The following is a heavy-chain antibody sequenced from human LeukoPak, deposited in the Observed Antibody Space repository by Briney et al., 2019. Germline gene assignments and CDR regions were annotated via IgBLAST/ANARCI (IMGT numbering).Heavy chain of an antibody. V-gene: IGHV3-30*04. J-gene: IGHJ4*02. Sequence: GGSLRLSCAASGFTLSSYAMHWVRQAPGKGLERVAVISYDGSNKYYADSVKGRFTISRDNSKNTLYLQMNSLRAEDTAVYYCASIPAAIYWGREPWSPSPQ. D-gene: IGHD2-2*01. CDR1: GFTLSSYA. CDR3: ASIPAAIY. CDR2: ISYDGSNK.